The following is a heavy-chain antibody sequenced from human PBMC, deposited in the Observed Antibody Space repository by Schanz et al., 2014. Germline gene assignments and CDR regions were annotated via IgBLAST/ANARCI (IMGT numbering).Heavy chain of an antibody. CDR3: VSSGSYSSYAF. J-gene: IGHJ4*02. CDR1: GFSFGTYA. V-gene: IGHV3-48*01. CDR2: ITYNGGTI. D-gene: IGHD3-10*01. Sequence: EVQLLESGGGLVQPGGSLRLSCAASGFSFGTYAMSWVRQAPGKGLEWISYITYNGGTIYYADSVKGRFTISRDNAKNSLYLEMNSLRAEDTAVYHCVSSGSYSSYAFWGQGTLVTVSS.